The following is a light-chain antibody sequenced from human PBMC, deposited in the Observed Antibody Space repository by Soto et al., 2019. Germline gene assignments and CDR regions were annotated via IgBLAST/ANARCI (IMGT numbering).Light chain of an antibody. CDR2: DVS. Sequence: QSVLTQPASVSGSPGHSITISCTGTSSDVCGYNYVSWYQQHPGKAPKFMIYDVSNRPSGVSNRFSGSKSGNTASLTISGLQAEDEADYYCSSYTTSNTRQIVFGTGTKVTVL. V-gene: IGLV2-14*01. CDR3: SSYTTSNTRQIV. J-gene: IGLJ1*01. CDR1: SSDVCGYNY.